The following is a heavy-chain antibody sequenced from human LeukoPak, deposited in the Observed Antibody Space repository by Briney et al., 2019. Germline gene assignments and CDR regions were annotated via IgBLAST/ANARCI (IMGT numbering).Heavy chain of an antibody. D-gene: IGHD3-10*01. CDR2: IKEDGSQK. J-gene: IGHJ4*02. CDR3: AKGQLLLWFGELFDY. CDR1: GFTFSSHW. V-gene: IGHV3-7*03. Sequence: PGGSLRLSCAASGFTFSSHWMSWVRQAPGKGLEWVANIKEDGSQKYYVDSVKGRFTISKDNAKNTLYLQMNSLRAEDTAVYYCAKGQLLLWFGELFDYWGQGTLVTVSS.